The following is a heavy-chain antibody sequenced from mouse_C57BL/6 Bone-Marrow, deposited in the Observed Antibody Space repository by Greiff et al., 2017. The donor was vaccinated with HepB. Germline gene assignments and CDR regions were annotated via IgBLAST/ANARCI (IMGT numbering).Heavy chain of an antibody. V-gene: IGHV1-55*01. J-gene: IGHJ2*01. Sequence: VQLQQPGAELVKPGASVKMSCKASGYTFTSYWITWVKQRPGQGLEWIGDIYPGSGSTNYNEKFKSKATLTADKSSSTAYMQLSSLTSEDSAVYFCATPHYYGSPYYFDYWGQGTTLTVSS. CDR3: ATPHYYGSPYYFDY. CDR1: GYTFTSYW. D-gene: IGHD1-1*01. CDR2: IYPGSGST.